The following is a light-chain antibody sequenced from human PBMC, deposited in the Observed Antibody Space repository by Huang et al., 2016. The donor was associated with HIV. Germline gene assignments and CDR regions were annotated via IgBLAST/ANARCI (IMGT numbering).Light chain of an antibody. V-gene: IGKV3-15*01. Sequence: EIVMTQSPDTLSVSPGERATLSCRASQRVRGKLAWYQQKPGQAPRLLLHATSTRAAGVPARVSGSGSGTEFTLTISILQSEDCGVYYCQQYESWPPLTFGGGTKVEIK. CDR1: QRVRGK. CDR3: QQYESWPPLT. CDR2: ATS. J-gene: IGKJ4*01.